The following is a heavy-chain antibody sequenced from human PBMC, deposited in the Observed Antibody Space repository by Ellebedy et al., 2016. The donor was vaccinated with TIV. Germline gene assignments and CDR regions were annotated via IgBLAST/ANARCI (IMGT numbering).Heavy chain of an antibody. CDR3: VKVIATSGWPYYFHY. CDR2: ISYDGSNK. D-gene: IGHD6-19*01. J-gene: IGHJ4*02. V-gene: IGHV3-30*14. Sequence: GESLKISCAASGFTFSSYPMHWVRQAPGKGLEWVAVISYDGSNKYYADSVKGRFTISRDNSQNSLYLQMSSLRAEDTAVYYCVKVIATSGWPYYFHYWGQGTLVTVSS. CDR1: GFTFSSYP.